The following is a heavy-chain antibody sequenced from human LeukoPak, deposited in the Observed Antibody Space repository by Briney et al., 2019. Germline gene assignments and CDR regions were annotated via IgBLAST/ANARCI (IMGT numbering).Heavy chain of an antibody. CDR3: ASLRDFGGVIVIPFY. V-gene: IGHV3-21*01. CDR2: ISSSSYI. D-gene: IGHD3-16*02. Sequence: GGSLRLSCAASGFTFSSYSMNWVRQAPGKGLEWVSSISSSSYIYYADSVKGRFTISRDNAKNSLYLQMNSLRAEDTAVYYCASLRDFGGVIVIPFYWGQGTLVTVSS. CDR1: GFTFSSYS. J-gene: IGHJ4*02.